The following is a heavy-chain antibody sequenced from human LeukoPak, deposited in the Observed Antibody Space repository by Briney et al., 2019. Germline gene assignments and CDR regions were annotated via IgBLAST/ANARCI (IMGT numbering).Heavy chain of an antibody. CDR2: IYTSGST. CDR3: ARGPGSGYYYYMDV. Sequence: SQTLSLTCTVSGGSISSGSYYWSWIRQPAGKGLEWIGRIYTSGSTNYNPSLKSRVTISVDTSKNQFSLKLSSVTAADTAVYYCARGPGSGYYYYMDVWGKGTTVTISS. V-gene: IGHV4-61*02. D-gene: IGHD3-10*01. J-gene: IGHJ6*03. CDR1: GGSISSGSYY.